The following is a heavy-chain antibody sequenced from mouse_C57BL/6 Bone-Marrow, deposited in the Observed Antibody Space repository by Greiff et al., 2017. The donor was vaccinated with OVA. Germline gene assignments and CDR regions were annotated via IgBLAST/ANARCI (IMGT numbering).Heavy chain of an antibody. V-gene: IGHV3-6*01. CDR2: ISYGGSN. D-gene: IGHD2-5*01. CDR3: AIDRPYSKGAMDY. Sequence: EVQLVESGPGLVKPSQSLSLTCSVTGYSITSCYYWYLLRQFPGNKLEWVGFISYGGSNNYTPTLKNRFSITRDTAKSQFFLKLNSVTTEDTATYYSAIDRPYSKGAMDYWGQGTSVTVSS. CDR1: GYSITSCYY. J-gene: IGHJ4*01.